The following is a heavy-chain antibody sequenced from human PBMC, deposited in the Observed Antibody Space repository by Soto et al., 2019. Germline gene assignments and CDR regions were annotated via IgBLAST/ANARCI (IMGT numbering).Heavy chain of an antibody. Sequence: QVQLVESGGGVVQPGRSLRLSCAASGFTFSSYGMHWVRQAPGKGLEWVAVISYDGSNKYYADSVKGRFTISRDNSKNTLYLQMNSLRAEDTAVYYCATEINRRYDFWSGYYTGLRYGGDYYYYGMDVWGQGTTVTVSS. D-gene: IGHD3-3*01. CDR1: GFTFSSYG. J-gene: IGHJ6*02. CDR2: ISYDGSNK. V-gene: IGHV3-30*03. CDR3: ATEINRRYDFWSGYYTGLRYGGDYYYYGMDV.